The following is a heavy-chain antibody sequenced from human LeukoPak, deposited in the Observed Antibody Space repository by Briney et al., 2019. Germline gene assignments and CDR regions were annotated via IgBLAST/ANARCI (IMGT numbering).Heavy chain of an antibody. D-gene: IGHD5-12*01. CDR1: GDSIASSGYY. CDR2: IYYSGTT. Sequence: SETLSLTCTVSGDSIASSGYYWSWVRQPPGKGLEWIATIYYSGTTYYNAPLKSRVTISVDTSKNQFSLKLSSVTAADTAVYYCARRYSAYNFDYWGQGTLVTVSS. J-gene: IGHJ4*02. V-gene: IGHV4-39*01. CDR3: ARRYSAYNFDY.